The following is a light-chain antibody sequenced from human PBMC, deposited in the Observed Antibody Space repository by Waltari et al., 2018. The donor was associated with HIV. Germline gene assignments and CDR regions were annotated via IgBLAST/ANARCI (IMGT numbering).Light chain of an antibody. Sequence: IQMAQSPASLSASVGDSVSFNFRARHAIAANLAWYQQRPGKPPKLLIYGASRLQSGVPSRFAGFGSATNFSLTITGLRAEDSATYYCQQAFSFPHTFGGGTELDI. CDR3: QQAFSFPHT. CDR2: GAS. CDR1: HAIAAN. V-gene: IGKV1-12*01. J-gene: IGKJ4*01.